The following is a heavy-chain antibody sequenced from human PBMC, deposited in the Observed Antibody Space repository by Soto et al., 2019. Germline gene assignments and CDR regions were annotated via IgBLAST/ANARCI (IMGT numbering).Heavy chain of an antibody. CDR2: ITGGSGST. J-gene: IGHJ4*02. CDR1: GFTVSTHA. V-gene: IGHV3-23*01. CDR3: ARNEYYGSGSYYFDN. Sequence: GGSLRICCAACGFTVSTHALSWVRQAPGKGLEWVSSITGGSGSTYYADSVKGRFTISRDNSKNTLYLQMNSLRAEDTAVYYCARNEYYGSGSYYFDNWGQGTLVTVSS. D-gene: IGHD3-10*01.